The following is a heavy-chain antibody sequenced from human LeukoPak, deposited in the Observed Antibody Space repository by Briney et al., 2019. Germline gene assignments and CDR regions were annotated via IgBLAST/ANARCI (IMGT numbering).Heavy chain of an antibody. J-gene: IGHJ6*02. V-gene: IGHV3-30-3*01. CDR3: ARDAVLWFGEGYYYYGMDV. Sequence: GGSLRLSCAASGFTFSSYAMHWVRQAPGEGLEWVAVISYDGSNKYYADSVKGRFTISRDNSKNTLYLQMNSLRAEDTAVYYCARDAVLWFGEGYYYYGMDVWGQGTTVTVSS. D-gene: IGHD3-10*01. CDR1: GFTFSSYA. CDR2: ISYDGSNK.